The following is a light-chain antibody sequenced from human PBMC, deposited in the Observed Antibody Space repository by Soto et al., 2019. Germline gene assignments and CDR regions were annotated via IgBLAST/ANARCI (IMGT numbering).Light chain of an antibody. CDR3: QQYNNWPPWT. J-gene: IGKJ1*01. CDR1: QSVSSN. V-gene: IGKV3-15*01. Sequence: EIVITQSPATLSVSPGERATLSCRASQSVSSNLAWYQQKPGQAPRLLIYGASTRATGIPARFSGSGSGTEFTLTISSLQSEGFAVYYCQQYNNWPPWTFGQGTKVDIK. CDR2: GAS.